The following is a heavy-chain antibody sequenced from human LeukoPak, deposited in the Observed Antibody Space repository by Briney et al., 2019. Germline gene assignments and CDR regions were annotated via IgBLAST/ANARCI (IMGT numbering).Heavy chain of an antibody. CDR3: ARLAVGYCSSTSCYGGFDP. CDR1: GGSISSGSYY. CDR2: IYTSGST. V-gene: IGHV4-61*02. J-gene: IGHJ5*02. D-gene: IGHD2-2*01. Sequence: SETLSLTCTVSGGSISSGSYYWSWIRQPAGKGLEWIGRIYTSGSTNYNPSLKSRVTLSVDTSKNQFSLKLSSVTAADTAVYYCARLAVGYCSSTSCYGGFDPWGQGTLVTVSS.